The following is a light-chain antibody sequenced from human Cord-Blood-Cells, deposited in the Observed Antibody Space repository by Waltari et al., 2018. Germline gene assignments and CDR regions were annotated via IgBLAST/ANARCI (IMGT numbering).Light chain of an antibody. J-gene: IGLJ3*02. V-gene: IGLV2-23*03. Sequence: QSALTQPASVSGSPGQSITITCTGTSSDVGRYNLVPWYQQHPGKAPKLMIYEGSKRPSGVSNRFSGSKSGNTASLTISGLQAEDEADYYCCSYAGSSTFVFGGGTKLTVL. CDR3: CSYAGSSTFV. CDR2: EGS. CDR1: SSDVGRYNL.